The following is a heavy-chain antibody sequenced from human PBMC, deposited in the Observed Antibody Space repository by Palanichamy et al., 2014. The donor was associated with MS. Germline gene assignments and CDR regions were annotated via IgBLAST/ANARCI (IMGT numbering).Heavy chain of an antibody. Sequence: EVKLLESGGGLVQPGGSLRLSGAASGFTFSNYAMNWVRQSPGKGLEWVSVISGSGGSIYYTDSVKGRFTISRDNSKNILYLHMNSLRAEDTAVYYCAKSDLRYCSSTSCYGDFDYWGQGTLVTVSS. D-gene: IGHD2-2*01. CDR2: ISGSGGSI. CDR1: GFTFSNYA. CDR3: AKSDLRYCSSTSCYGDFDY. J-gene: IGHJ4*02. V-gene: IGHV3-23*01.